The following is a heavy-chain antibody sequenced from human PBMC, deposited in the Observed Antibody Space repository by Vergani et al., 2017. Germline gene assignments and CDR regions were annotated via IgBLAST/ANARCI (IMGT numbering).Heavy chain of an antibody. V-gene: IGHV3-30*18. CDR3: AKRSGTVTSXVDY. Sequence: QVQLVESGGGVVQPGRSLRLSCAASGFTFSSYGMHWVRQAPGKGLEWVAVISYDGSNKYYADSVKGRFTISRDNSKNTLYLQMNSLRAEDTAVYYGAKRSGTVTSXVDYWGQGTLVTVSS. D-gene: IGHD4-17*01. CDR2: ISYDGSNK. J-gene: IGHJ4*02. CDR1: GFTFSSYG.